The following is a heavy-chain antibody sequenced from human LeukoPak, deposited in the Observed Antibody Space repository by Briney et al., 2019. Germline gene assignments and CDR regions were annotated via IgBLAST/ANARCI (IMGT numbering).Heavy chain of an antibody. V-gene: IGHV4-31*03. Sequence: TLSLTCTVSAGSITSGGFYWSWIRQHPGKGLEWIGYRYYSGSIYYNPSLRGRVTISVDTSKNQFSLKLSSVTAADTAVYYCARDFDSRTYYPQDWGQGTLVTVSS. CDR2: RYYSGSI. CDR3: ARDFDSRTYYPQD. J-gene: IGHJ4*02. D-gene: IGHD3-10*01. CDR1: AGSITSGGFY.